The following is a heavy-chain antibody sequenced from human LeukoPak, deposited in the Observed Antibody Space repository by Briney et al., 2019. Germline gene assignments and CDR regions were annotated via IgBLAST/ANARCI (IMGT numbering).Heavy chain of an antibody. CDR2: VNAESTDI. J-gene: IGHJ4*02. V-gene: IGHV3-21*05. Sequence: GGSLRLSCAASGFSFRRYAMNWVRQAPGKGLEWVAYVNAESTDILYADSVRGRFTISRDNAKNSLYLQMNSLRAEDRGDYYCARDTFEPLVIDFWGQGTLVTVSS. CDR1: GFSFRRYA. CDR3: ARDTFEPLVIDF. D-gene: IGHD6-13*01.